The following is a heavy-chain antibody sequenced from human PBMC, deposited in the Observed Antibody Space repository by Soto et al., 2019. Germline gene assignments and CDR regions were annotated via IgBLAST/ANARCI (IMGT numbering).Heavy chain of an antibody. CDR1: GYTFTSYA. D-gene: IGHD6-19*01. J-gene: IGHJ4*02. CDR3: ARVYERGWYELGSRGY. V-gene: IGHV1-3*01. Sequence: QVQLVQSGAEVKKPGASVKVSCKASGYTFTSYAMHWVRQAPGQRLEWMGWINAGNGKTKYSQKFRGRVTITRDTSASRVYMKLSSLKYEDTAVYCSARVYERGWYELGSRGYWGQGTLVTVSS. CDR2: INAGNGKT.